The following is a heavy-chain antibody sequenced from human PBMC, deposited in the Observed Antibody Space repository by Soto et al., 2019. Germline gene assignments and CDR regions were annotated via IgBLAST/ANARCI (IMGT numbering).Heavy chain of an antibody. V-gene: IGHV1-24*01. CDR2: FDPEDGET. CDR1: GYTLTELS. J-gene: IGHJ4*02. Sequence: ASVKVSCKVSGYTLTELSMHWVRQAPGKGLEWMGGFDPEDGETIYAQKFQGRVTMTEDTSTDTAYMELSSLRSEDTAVYYCARGYSYGYFARFDYWGRGTLVTVSS. CDR3: ARGYSYGYFARFDY. D-gene: IGHD5-18*01.